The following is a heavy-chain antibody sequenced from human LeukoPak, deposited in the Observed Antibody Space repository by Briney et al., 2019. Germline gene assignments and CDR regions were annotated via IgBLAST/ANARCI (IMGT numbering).Heavy chain of an antibody. CDR2: ISGDGGST. V-gene: IGHV3-43*02. CDR1: GFTFDDYA. CDR3: AKDRDRLPGD. D-gene: IGHD3-10*01. J-gene: IGHJ4*02. Sequence: GGSLRLSCAASGFTFDDYAMHWVRQAPGKGLEWVPLISGDGGSTYYADSVKGRFTIPRDNSKNSLYLQMNSLRTEDTALYYCAKDRDRLPGDWGQGTLVTVSS.